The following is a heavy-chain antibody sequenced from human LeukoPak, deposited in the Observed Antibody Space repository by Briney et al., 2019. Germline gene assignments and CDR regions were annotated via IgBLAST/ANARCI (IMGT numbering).Heavy chain of an antibody. J-gene: IGHJ5*02. D-gene: IGHD2-15*01. Sequence: PGGSLRLSCTASGFTFSSYSMNWVRQAPGKGLEWVSSISTSSSYIYYADSVKGRFTISRDNARNSLYLQMNTPRAEDTAVYSCARGADGVSSNSRGWFDPWGQGTLVTVSS. V-gene: IGHV3-21*01. CDR3: ARGADGVSSNSRGWFDP. CDR1: GFTFSSYS. CDR2: ISTSSSYI.